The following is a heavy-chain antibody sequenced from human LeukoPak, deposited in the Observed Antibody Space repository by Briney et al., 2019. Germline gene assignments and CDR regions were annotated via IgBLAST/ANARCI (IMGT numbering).Heavy chain of an antibody. V-gene: IGHV4-61*02. CDR1: GDSINSGNYY. D-gene: IGHD3-3*01. Sequence: PSQTLSLTCTVSGDSINSGNYYWSWIRQPAGKGLEWIGRIYTSGSTTYNPSLKSRVTISVDTSRNHFSLKLSSVTAADTAVYYCARDREDRGDFWSGYYKRNAFDIWGQGTMVIVSS. CDR2: IYTSGST. CDR3: ARDREDRGDFWSGYYKRNAFDI. J-gene: IGHJ3*02.